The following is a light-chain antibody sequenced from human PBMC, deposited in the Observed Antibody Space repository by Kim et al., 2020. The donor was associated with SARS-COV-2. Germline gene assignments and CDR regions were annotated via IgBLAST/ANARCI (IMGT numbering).Light chain of an antibody. V-gene: IGLV2-14*03. J-gene: IGLJ2*01. CDR2: DVY. CDR3: SSYSSDTTLVI. CDR1: SNDIGAYDY. Sequence: QSALTQPASVSGSPGQSITISRTGTSNDIGAYDYVSWYQQHPGEAPKLIIYDVYSRPSGVSNRFSGSKSGYTASLIISGLQADDEADYYCSSYSSDTTLVIFGGGTQLTVL.